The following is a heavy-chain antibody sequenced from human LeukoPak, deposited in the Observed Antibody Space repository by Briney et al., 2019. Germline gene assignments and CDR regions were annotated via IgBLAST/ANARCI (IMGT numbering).Heavy chain of an antibody. D-gene: IGHD2-15*01. Sequence: SETLSLTCTVSGGSISSSGYYWSWIRQPPGKGLEWIGNIYYSGSTNYNPSLKSRVTISVDTSKNQFSLKLSSVTAADTAIYYCARSYCSGGSCWVYFDYWGQGTLVTVSS. CDR1: GGSISSSGYY. J-gene: IGHJ4*02. V-gene: IGHV4-61*05. CDR3: ARSYCSGGSCWVYFDY. CDR2: IYYSGST.